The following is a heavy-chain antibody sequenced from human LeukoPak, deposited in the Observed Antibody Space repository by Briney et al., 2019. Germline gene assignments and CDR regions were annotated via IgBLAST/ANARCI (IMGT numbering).Heavy chain of an antibody. Sequence: GGSLRLSCVASGFTFSSYNMNWVRQAPGRGLEWVSYISSSSGSTIYYADSVKGRFTISRDNAKNSLYLQMNSLRAEDTAVYYCAELGITMIGGVWGKGTTVTISS. CDR3: AELGITMIGGV. J-gene: IGHJ6*04. CDR1: GFTFSSYN. V-gene: IGHV3-48*04. D-gene: IGHD3-10*02. CDR2: ISSSSGSTI.